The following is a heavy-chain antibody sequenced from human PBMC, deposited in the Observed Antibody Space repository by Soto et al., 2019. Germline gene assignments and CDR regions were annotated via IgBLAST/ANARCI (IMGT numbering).Heavy chain of an antibody. CDR2: INPNSGGT. V-gene: IGHV1-2*02. D-gene: IGHD6-13*01. CDR1: GHTFTGYY. J-gene: IGHJ5*02. Sequence: ASVKLSCKASGHTFTGYYMHWVRQAPGQGLEWMGWINPNSGGTNYAQKFQGRVTMTRDTSISTAYMELSRLRSDDTAVYYCASAPYSSSSFDPWGQGTLVTVSS. CDR3: ASAPYSSSSFDP.